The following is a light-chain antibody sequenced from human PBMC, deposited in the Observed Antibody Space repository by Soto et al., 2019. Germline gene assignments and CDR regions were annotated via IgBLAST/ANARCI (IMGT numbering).Light chain of an antibody. J-gene: IGKJ1*01. CDR2: GAS. Sequence: EIGLTQSPGTPSLSPGEGATLSCRASQSISSSYLAWYQCKPGQALRLLIYGASSRDTGIPERFSGSGSESDFTLAISGLEPEDFTVYYGQNHHSAMATWTFGQGTKVEIK. CDR1: QSISSSY. V-gene: IGKV3-20*01. CDR3: QNHHSAMATWT.